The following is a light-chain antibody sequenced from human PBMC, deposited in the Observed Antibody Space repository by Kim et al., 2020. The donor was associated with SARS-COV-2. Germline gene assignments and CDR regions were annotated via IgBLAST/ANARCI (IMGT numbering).Light chain of an antibody. CDR3: QQYSSSPIT. CDR1: QSVSSSY. J-gene: IGKJ5*01. Sequence: SPGERATLSCSARQSVSSSYLAWYQQKPGQAPRLLIYGASSRATGIPDRFSGSGSGTDFTLTISRLEPEEFAVYYCQQYSSSPITFGQGTRLEIK. CDR2: GAS. V-gene: IGKV3-20*01.